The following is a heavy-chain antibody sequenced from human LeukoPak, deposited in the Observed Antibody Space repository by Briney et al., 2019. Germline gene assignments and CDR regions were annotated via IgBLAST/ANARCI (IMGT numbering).Heavy chain of an antibody. Sequence: SETLSLTCTVSGGSISSSSYYWGWIRQPPGKGLEWIGSIYYSGTTYYNPSLKSRVTISADTSKNQFSLKLSSVTAADTAVYYCASTSDGSGSFLGRNFDYWGQGTLVTVSS. D-gene: IGHD1-26*01. CDR2: IYYSGTT. CDR3: ASTSDGSGSFLGRNFDY. CDR1: GGSISSSSYY. V-gene: IGHV4-39*01. J-gene: IGHJ4*02.